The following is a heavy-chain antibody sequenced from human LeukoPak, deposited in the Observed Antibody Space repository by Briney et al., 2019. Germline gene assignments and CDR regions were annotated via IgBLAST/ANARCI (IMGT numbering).Heavy chain of an antibody. J-gene: IGHJ4*02. CDR1: GFTFTNVW. V-gene: IGHV3-15*01. Sequence: GGSLRLSCAASGFTFTNVWMSWVRQAPWKGLEWVGRIKSKSDGETTDYAAPVKGRFTISRDDAKTMVYLQMNSLKSEDTAVYYCTTDRGSVWGQGTLVTVSS. CDR2: IKSKSDGETT. CDR3: TTDRGSV.